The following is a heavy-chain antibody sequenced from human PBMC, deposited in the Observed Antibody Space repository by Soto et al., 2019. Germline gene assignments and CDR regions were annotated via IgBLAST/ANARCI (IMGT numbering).Heavy chain of an antibody. CDR1: ECIYSSYP. V-gene: IGHV3-30*14. D-gene: IGHD3-3*01. Sequence: HPGGSVRHTCAASECIYSSYPLHWIRQAPGKGLEWVAVISYDGSNKYYADYVKGRFTISRDNSKNTLYLQMNSLRVEDTAVYYCAREVRVRGFAFDICGQWTMVTVSS. CDR2: ISYDGSNK. CDR3: AREVRVRGFAFDI. J-gene: IGHJ3*02.